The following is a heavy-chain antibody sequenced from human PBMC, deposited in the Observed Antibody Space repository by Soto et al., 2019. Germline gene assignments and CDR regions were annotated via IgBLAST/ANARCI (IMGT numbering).Heavy chain of an antibody. J-gene: IGHJ4*02. V-gene: IGHV3-21*06. CDR3: ARVPDILAANLDS. CDR1: GFTFTRYT. D-gene: IGHD3-9*01. CDR2: ISSTSSYI. Sequence: EVQLLESGGGLVQPGGSLRLSCAASGFTFTRYTMNWVRQAPGKGLEWVSSISSTSSYIYYGDSMKGRFTISRDNAKNPLYLEMSRLRAEDTGVYYCARVPDILAANLDSWGQGPLATVSS.